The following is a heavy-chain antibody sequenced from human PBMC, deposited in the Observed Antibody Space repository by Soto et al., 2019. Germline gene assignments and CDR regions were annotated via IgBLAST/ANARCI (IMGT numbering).Heavy chain of an antibody. J-gene: IGHJ6*02. Sequence: ASVKVSCKASGYTFTSYGISWVRQASGQGLEWMGWTSAYNGNTNYAQKLQGRVTMTTDTSTSTAYMELRSLRSDDTAVYYCARRQWLVAGYYYGLDVWGQGTTVTV. CDR3: ARRQWLVAGYYYGLDV. D-gene: IGHD6-19*01. V-gene: IGHV1-18*01. CDR1: GYTFTSYG. CDR2: TSAYNGNT.